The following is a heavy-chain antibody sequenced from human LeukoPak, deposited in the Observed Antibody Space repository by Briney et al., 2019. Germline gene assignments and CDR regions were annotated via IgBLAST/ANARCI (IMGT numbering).Heavy chain of an antibody. CDR3: ARDRFNNYADY. CDR2: IYTSGST. J-gene: IGHJ4*02. Sequence: PSETLSLTCAVSGYSISSGYYWGWIRQPPGKGLEWIGHIYTSGSTNYNPSLKSRVTMSVDTSKNQFSLKLTSVTAADTAVYYCARDRFNNYADYWGQGTQVTVSS. D-gene: IGHD3-3*01. V-gene: IGHV4-38-2*02. CDR1: GYSISSGYY.